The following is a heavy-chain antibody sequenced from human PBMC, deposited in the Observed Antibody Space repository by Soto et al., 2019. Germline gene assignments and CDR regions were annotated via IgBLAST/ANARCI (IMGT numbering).Heavy chain of an antibody. J-gene: IGHJ6*03. V-gene: IGHV3-48*01. CDR2: ISSSSSTI. CDR1: GVTFSSYS. D-gene: IGHD3-3*01. CDR3: ARETSTIFGVVIHYMDV. Sequence: PGGSLRLSCAASGVTFSSYSMNWVRQAPGKGLEWVSYISSSSSTIYYADSVKGRFTISRDNAKNSLYLQMNSLRAEDTAVYYCARETSTIFGVVIHYMDVWGKGTTVTVSS.